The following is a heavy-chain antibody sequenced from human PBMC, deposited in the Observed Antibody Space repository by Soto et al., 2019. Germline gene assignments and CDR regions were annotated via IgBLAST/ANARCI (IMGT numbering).Heavy chain of an antibody. CDR1: GGTFSTYS. V-gene: IGHV1-69*13. CDR3: ASGGQHRKGSYHYDMDV. CDR2: SIPIFRTA. D-gene: IGHD3-16*01. J-gene: IGHJ6*01. Sequence: SVKVSCKASGGTFSTYSISWVRQAPGQGLEWMGGSIPIFRTANYAQKFQGRVTITADESTSTFYMELSSLRSEDTAVYYCASGGQHRKGSYHYDMDVWGQGTTVTVSS.